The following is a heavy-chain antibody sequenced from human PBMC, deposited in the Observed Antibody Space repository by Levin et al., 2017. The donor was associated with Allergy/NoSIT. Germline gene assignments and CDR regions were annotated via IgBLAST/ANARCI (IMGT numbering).Heavy chain of an antibody. CDR1: GFTFSDYY. CDR3: ARDRGGSYLWFDP. V-gene: IGHV3-11*01. CDR2: ISSSGSTI. J-gene: IGHJ5*02. Sequence: GESLKISCAASGFTFSDYYMSWIRQAPGKGLEWVSYISSSGSTIYYADSVKGRFTISRDNAKNSLYLQMNSLRAEDTAVYYCARDRGGSYLWFDPWGQGTLVTVSS. D-gene: IGHD1-26*01.